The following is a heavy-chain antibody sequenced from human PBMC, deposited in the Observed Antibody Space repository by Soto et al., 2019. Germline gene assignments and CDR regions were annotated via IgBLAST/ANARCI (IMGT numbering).Heavy chain of an antibody. CDR3: ARGHYYYAMDV. Sequence: SETLSLTCAVSGGSVSSGVFSWNWIRQPPGQGLEWIGYISHGGSPHYTPSLRSRVSISVDRSTNVISLNLTSMTPADTAVYFCARGHYYYAMDVWGQGTTVTVSS. V-gene: IGHV4-30-2*01. J-gene: IGHJ6*02. CDR1: GGSVSSGVFS. CDR2: ISHGGSP.